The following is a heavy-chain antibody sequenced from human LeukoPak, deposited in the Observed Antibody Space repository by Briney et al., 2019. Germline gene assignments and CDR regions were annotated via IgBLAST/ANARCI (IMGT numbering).Heavy chain of an antibody. CDR1: GFTFSSYW. CDR2: IKQDGSEK. V-gene: IGHV3-7*01. J-gene: IGHJ3*02. CDR3: RRWGNLNAFDI. Sequence: PGGSLRLSCAASGFTFSSYWMSWVRQAPGKGLERVANIKQDGSEKYYVGSVKGRFTISRDNTKNSLYLQMNSLRAEDTAAYYCRRWGNLNAFDIWGQGTMVTVSS. D-gene: IGHD4-23*01.